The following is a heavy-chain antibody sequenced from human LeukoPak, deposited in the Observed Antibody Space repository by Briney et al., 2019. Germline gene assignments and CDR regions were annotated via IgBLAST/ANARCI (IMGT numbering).Heavy chain of an antibody. CDR3: AKLYGWDYYYGMDV. Sequence: GGSLRLSCAASGFSFTDYAMIWVRQIPGKGLESVSSISASGSETYYADSVKGRFTISRDNSRNTVYLQMNSLRAEDTAVYYCAKLYGWDYYYGMDVWGQGTTVTVSS. V-gene: IGHV3-23*01. CDR1: GFSFTDYA. J-gene: IGHJ6*02. CDR2: ISASGSET. D-gene: IGHD3-16*01.